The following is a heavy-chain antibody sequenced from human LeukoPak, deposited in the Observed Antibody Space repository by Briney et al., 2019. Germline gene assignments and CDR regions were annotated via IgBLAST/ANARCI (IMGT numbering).Heavy chain of an antibody. Sequence: SETLSLTCTVSGGSISSGNYFWSWIRQPPGKGLEWIGYIYHSGSTYYNPSLKSRVTISVDRSKNQFSLKLSSVTAADTAVYYCARSTQRGYYDSSGTFDYWGQGTLVTVSS. J-gene: IGHJ4*02. V-gene: IGHV4-30-2*01. CDR3: ARSTQRGYYDSSGTFDY. CDR1: GGSISSGNYF. D-gene: IGHD3-22*01. CDR2: IYHSGST.